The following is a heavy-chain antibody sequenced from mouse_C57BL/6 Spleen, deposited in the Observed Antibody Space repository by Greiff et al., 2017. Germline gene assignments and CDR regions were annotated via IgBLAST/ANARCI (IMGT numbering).Heavy chain of an antibody. CDR3: ARGGMDYDEAYAMDD. V-gene: IGHV1-18*01. D-gene: IGHD2-4*01. Sequence: VQLQQSGPELVKPGASVKIPCKASGYTFTDYNMDWVKQSHGKSLEWIGDINPNNGGTIYNQKFKGKATLTVDKSSSTAYMELRSLTSEDTAVYYRARGGMDYDEAYAMDDWGQGTSVTVSS. CDR2: INPNNGGT. CDR1: GYTFTDYN. J-gene: IGHJ4*01.